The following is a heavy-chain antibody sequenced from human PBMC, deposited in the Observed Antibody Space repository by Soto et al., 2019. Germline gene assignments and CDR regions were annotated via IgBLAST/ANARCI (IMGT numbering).Heavy chain of an antibody. CDR1: GGSISSGGYY. CDR2: IYYSGST. CDR3: ARDKDYVGGMDV. D-gene: IGHD4-17*01. V-gene: IGHV4-31*03. Sequence: SETLSLTCTVSGGSISSGGYYWSWIRQHPGKGLEWIGYIYYSGSTYYIPSLKSRVTISVDTSKNQFSLELSSVTAADTAVYYCARDKDYVGGMDVWAQGTTVTVSS. J-gene: IGHJ6*02.